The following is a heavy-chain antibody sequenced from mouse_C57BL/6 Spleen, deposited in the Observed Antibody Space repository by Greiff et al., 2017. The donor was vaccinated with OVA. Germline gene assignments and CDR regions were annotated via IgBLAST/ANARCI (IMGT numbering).Heavy chain of an antibody. V-gene: IGHV3-6*01. Sequence: EVKLQESGPGLVKPSQSLSLTCSVTGYSITSGYYWNWIRQFPGNKLEWMGYISYDGSNNYNPSLKNRISITRDTSKNQFFLKLNSVTTEDTATYYCARDLAYYSNYGAMDYWGQGTSVTVSS. J-gene: IGHJ4*01. CDR2: ISYDGSN. CDR1: GYSITSGYY. D-gene: IGHD2-5*01. CDR3: ARDLAYYSNYGAMDY.